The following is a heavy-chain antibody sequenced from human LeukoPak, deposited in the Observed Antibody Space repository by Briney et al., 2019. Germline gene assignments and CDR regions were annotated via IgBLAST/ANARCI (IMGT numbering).Heavy chain of an antibody. J-gene: IGHJ4*02. Sequence: PSQTLSLTCAVSGGSISSGDYSWSWIRQPPGKGLEWIGYIYYSGSTYYNPSLKSRVTISLDTSKNQFSLKLSSVTAADSAVYYCARLRRPRYSNYVDSWGQGNLVTVSS. CDR2: IYYSGST. D-gene: IGHD4-11*01. V-gene: IGHV4-30-4*07. CDR1: GGSISSGDYS. CDR3: ARLRRPRYSNYVDS.